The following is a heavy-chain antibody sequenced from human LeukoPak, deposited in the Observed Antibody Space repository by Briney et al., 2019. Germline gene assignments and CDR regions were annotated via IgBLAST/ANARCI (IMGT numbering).Heavy chain of an antibody. CDR3: ARARTYYDILTGYVPGRDAFDI. Sequence: ASVKVSCKASGYTFTSYGISWVRQAPGQGLEWMGWISAYNGNTNYAQKLQGRVTMTTDTSTSTAYMELRSLRSDDTAVYYCARARTYYDILTGYVPGRDAFDIWGQGTMVTVSS. J-gene: IGHJ3*02. D-gene: IGHD3-9*01. V-gene: IGHV1-18*01. CDR1: GYTFTSYG. CDR2: ISAYNGNT.